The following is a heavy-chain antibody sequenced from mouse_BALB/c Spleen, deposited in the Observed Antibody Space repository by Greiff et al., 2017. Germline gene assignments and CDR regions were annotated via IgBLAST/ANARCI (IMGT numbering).Heavy chain of an antibody. V-gene: IGHV1-7*01. Sequence: QVQLQQSGAELAKPGASVKMSCKASGYTFTSYWMHWVKQRPGQGLEWIGYINPSTGYTEYNQKFKDKATLTADKSSSTAYMQLSSLTSEDSAVYYCARGLWRDYWGQGTTLTVSS. CDR2: INPSTGYT. CDR1: GYTFTSYW. CDR3: ARGLWRDY. D-gene: IGHD1-1*02. J-gene: IGHJ2*01.